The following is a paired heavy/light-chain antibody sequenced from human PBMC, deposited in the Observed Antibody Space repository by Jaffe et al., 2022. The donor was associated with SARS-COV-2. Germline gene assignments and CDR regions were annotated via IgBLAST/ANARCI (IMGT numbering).Heavy chain of an antibody. CDR3: ARDGQQFAPYAMDV. CDR1: GFTFSGHG. J-gene: IGHJ6*02. D-gene: IGHD6-13*01. V-gene: IGHV3-33*01. CDR2: IWGDGSNE. Sequence: QVQLVESGGGVVQPGRSLRLSCAASGFTFSGHGIHWVRQAPGKGLEWVTFIWGDGSNEYYADSVKGRFTISRDNSKNTVYLQMNSLRAEDTAVYHCARDGQQFAPYAMDVWGQGTTVTVSS.
Light chain of an antibody. Sequence: QSALTQPPSASGSPGQSVAISCTGTSSDVGGYNFVSWYQHHPGKAPKLIIYEVSKRPSGVPDRFSGSKSGNTASLTVSGLQADDEADYYCSSFAGSKTYPFGGGTKLTVL. J-gene: IGLJ2*01. V-gene: IGLV2-8*01. CDR2: EVS. CDR1: SSDVGGYNF. CDR3: SSFAGSKTYP.